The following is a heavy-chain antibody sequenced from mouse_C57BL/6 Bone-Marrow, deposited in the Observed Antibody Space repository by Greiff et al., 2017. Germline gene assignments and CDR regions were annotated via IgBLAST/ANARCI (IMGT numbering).Heavy chain of an antibody. CDR3: ARLGDYDDFDY. CDR1: GYTFTSYW. J-gene: IGHJ2*01. V-gene: IGHV1-50*01. D-gene: IGHD2-4*01. Sequence: QVQLKQPGAELVKPGASVKLSCKASGYTFTSYWMQWVKQRPGQGLEWIGEIDPSDSSTNYNQKFKGKATLTVDTSSSTAYMQLSSLTSEDSAVYYCARLGDYDDFDYWGQGTTLTVSS. CDR2: IDPSDSST.